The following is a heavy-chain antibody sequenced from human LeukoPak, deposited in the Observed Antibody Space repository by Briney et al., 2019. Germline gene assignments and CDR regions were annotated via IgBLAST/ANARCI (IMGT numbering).Heavy chain of an antibody. J-gene: IGHJ4*02. CDR1: GFTFSNYL. CDR2: INQDGSKE. CDR3: VRDGGVSGYDLLDY. V-gene: IGHV3-7*01. Sequence: GGSLRLSCAASGFTFSNYLMTWVCQAPGKGLEWVAHINQDGSKEYYMDSVKARFTISRDNAKNSLSLQMNSLRAEDTAVYYCVRDGGVSGYDLLDYWGQGTLVTVSS. D-gene: IGHD5-12*01.